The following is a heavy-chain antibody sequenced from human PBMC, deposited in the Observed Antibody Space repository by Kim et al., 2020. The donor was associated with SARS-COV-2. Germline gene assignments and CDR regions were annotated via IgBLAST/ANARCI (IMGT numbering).Heavy chain of an antibody. V-gene: IGHV3-53*01. CDR3: ARGLEWSARGAFDI. D-gene: IGHD3-3*01. CDR2: IYSDGRL. J-gene: IGHJ3*02. CDR1: GFSVSSHH. Sequence: GGSLRLSCAASGFSVSSHHMSWVRQAPGKGLEWVSSIYSDGRLFYADSVKGRFIVSRDISKSTLFVQMDSLRVEDTAVYYCARGLEWSARGAFDIWGQGTMVIVST.